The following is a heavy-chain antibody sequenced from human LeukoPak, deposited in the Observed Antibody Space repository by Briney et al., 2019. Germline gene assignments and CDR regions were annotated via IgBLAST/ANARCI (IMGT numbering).Heavy chain of an antibody. V-gene: IGHV1-69*13. J-gene: IGHJ6*02. CDR1: GGTFSSYA. CDR3: ARAWLNMVRGGYYYYGMDV. Sequence: SVKVSCKASGGTFSSYAISWVRQAPGQGLEWMGGIIPIFGAANYAQKFQGRVTITADESTSTAYMELGSLRSEDTAVYYCARAWLNMVRGGYYYYGMDVWGQGTTVTVSS. CDR2: IIPIFGAA. D-gene: IGHD3-10*01.